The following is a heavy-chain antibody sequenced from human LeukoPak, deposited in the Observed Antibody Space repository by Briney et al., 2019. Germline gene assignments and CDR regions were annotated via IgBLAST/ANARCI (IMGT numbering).Heavy chain of an antibody. CDR1: GGSISSYY. CDR3: GKLGSQYGMDV. CDR2: IYYSGST. J-gene: IGHJ6*02. V-gene: IGHV4-59*01. Sequence: SETLSLTCTVSGGSISSYYWSWIRQPPGKGLVWIGYIYYSGSTNYNPSLKSRVTISVDTSKNQFSLKLSSVTAADTAVYYCGKLGSQYGMDVWGQGTTVTVSS. D-gene: IGHD5-18*01.